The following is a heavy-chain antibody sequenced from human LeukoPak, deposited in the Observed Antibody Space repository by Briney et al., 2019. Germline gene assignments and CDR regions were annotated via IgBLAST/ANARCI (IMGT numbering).Heavy chain of an antibody. CDR3: ARGSSGYYYDNSGHFHI. D-gene: IGHD3-22*01. J-gene: IGHJ3*02. Sequence: GGSLRLSCAVSGFTFDDYAMHWVRQAPGKGLEWVSGISWNSGNIGYAESVKGRFTISRDNVKNSLYLQMNSLRAEDMALYYCARGSSGYYYDNSGHFHIWGQGTMVTVSS. V-gene: IGHV3-9*03. CDR2: ISWNSGNI. CDR1: GFTFDDYA.